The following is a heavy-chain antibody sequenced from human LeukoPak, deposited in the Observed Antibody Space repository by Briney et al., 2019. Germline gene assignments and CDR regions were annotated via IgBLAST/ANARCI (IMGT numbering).Heavy chain of an antibody. CDR1: GGSISGSSYY. D-gene: IGHD3-22*01. CDR2: IYYSGST. CDR3: ARDASYDSSGYYYS. J-gene: IGHJ4*02. V-gene: IGHV4-39*07. Sequence: SETLSLTCTVSGGSISGSSYYWGWIRQPPGKGLEWIGSIYYSGSTYYNPSLKSRVTISVDTSKNQFSLKLSSVTAADTAVYYCARDASYDSSGYYYSWGQGTLVTVSS.